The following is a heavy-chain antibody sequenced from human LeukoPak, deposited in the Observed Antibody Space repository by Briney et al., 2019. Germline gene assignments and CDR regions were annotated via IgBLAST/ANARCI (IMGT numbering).Heavy chain of an antibody. CDR2: IYYSGCT. Sequence: SETLSLTCTVSGGSISSGGYYWSWIRQHPGKGLEWIGYIYYSGCTYYNPSLKSRVTISVDTSKNQFSLKLSSVTAADTAVYYCASTIRGYDYGGNWDWFDPWGQGTLVTVSS. CDR1: GGSISSGGYY. V-gene: IGHV4-31*03. D-gene: IGHD4-23*01. CDR3: ASTIRGYDYGGNWDWFDP. J-gene: IGHJ5*02.